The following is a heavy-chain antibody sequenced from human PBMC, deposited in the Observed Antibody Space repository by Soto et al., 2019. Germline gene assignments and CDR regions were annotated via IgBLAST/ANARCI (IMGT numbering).Heavy chain of an antibody. D-gene: IGHD1-26*01. CDR2: IYYSGST. Sequence: SETLSLTCTVSGGSISSYYWSWIRQPPGKGLEWIGYIYYSGSTNYNPSLKSRDTISVDTSKSQFSLKLSFVTVADTAVYYCARDWDRDNWFDPWGQGTLVTVS. CDR1: GGSISSYY. J-gene: IGHJ5*02. CDR3: ARDWDRDNWFDP. V-gene: IGHV4-59*01.